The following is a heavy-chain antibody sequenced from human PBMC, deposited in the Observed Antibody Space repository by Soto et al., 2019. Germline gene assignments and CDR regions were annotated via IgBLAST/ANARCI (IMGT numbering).Heavy chain of an antibody. CDR2: IWYDGSNK. CDR1: GFTFSSYG. CDR3: ASWSYGANSTL. V-gene: IGHV3-33*08. J-gene: IGHJ4*02. Sequence: GGSLRLSCAASGFTFSSYGMHWVRQAPGKGLEWVAVIWYDGSNKYYADSVKGRFTISRDNSKNTLYLQMNSLRAEDTAVYYCASWSYGANSTLWGQGTLVTVSS. D-gene: IGHD4-17*01.